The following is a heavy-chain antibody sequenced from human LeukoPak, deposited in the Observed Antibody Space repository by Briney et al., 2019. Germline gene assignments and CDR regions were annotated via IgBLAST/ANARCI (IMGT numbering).Heavy chain of an antibody. CDR2: IKQDGSEK. Sequence: GGSLRLSCAASGFTFSSYWMSWVRQAPGKGLEWVANIKQDGSEKYYVDSVKGRFTISRDNSKNTLYLQMNSLRAEDTAVYYCARDRYSSGWNWFDPWGQGTLVTVSS. J-gene: IGHJ5*02. CDR1: GFTFSSYW. CDR3: ARDRYSSGWNWFDP. V-gene: IGHV3-7*01. D-gene: IGHD6-19*01.